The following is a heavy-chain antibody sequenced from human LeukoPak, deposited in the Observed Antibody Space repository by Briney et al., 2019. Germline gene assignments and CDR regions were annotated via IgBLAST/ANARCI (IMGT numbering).Heavy chain of an antibody. CDR3: VTVKPDGYSDY. D-gene: IGHD5-24*01. V-gene: IGHV4-61*01. CDR1: GGSVNSGSYY. Sequence: SETLSLTCTVSGGSVNSGSYYWSWIRQPPGKGLEWIAYIHYSGSTNYNPSLKSRVTISLDTSKSQFSLKLSSMTAADTAVYYCVTVKPDGYSDYWGQGTLVTVSS. J-gene: IGHJ4*02. CDR2: IHYSGST.